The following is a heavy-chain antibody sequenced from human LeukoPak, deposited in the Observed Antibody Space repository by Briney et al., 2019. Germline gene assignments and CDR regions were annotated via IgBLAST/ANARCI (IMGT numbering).Heavy chain of an antibody. D-gene: IGHD6-19*01. Sequence: PSETLSLTCTVSGDSISSSSYYWGWIRQPPGKGLEWIGSIYYSGSTYYNPSLKSRVTISVDTSKNQFSLKLTSVTAADTAVYYCARQVTRSSGWYPYYFFDYWGQGTLVTVSS. CDR3: ARQVTRSSGWYPYYFFDY. CDR1: GDSISSSSYY. J-gene: IGHJ4*02. V-gene: IGHV4-39*01. CDR2: IYYSGST.